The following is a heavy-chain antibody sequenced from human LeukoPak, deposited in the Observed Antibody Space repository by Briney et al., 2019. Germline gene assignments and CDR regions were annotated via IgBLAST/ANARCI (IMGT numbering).Heavy chain of an antibody. CDR3: ARKYGVRAFDI. Sequence: PGETLSLSCAVSGVSISSYYLSWIRQPPGKGLEWTGYIYYSGSTNYNPSLKSRVTISVDTSKNQFSLKLSSGTAADAAVYYCARKYGVRAFDIWGKGTMVTVS. J-gene: IGHJ3*02. D-gene: IGHD4-17*01. CDR1: GVSISSYY. CDR2: IYYSGST. V-gene: IGHV4-59*01.